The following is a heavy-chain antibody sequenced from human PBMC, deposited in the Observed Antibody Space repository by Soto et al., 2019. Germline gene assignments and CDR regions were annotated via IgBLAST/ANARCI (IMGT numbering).Heavy chain of an antibody. D-gene: IGHD6-13*01. V-gene: IGHV4-34*01. CDR2: INHSGST. Sequence: PSETLSLTCAVYGGSFSGYYWSWIRQPPGKGLEWIGEINHSGSTNYNPSLKSRVTISVDTSKNQFSLKLSSVTAADTAVYYCARGLGYGYLSWWSVAAAGNDWFDPWGQGTLVTVSS. CDR3: ARGLGYGYLSWWSVAAAGNDWFDP. J-gene: IGHJ5*02. CDR1: GGSFSGYY.